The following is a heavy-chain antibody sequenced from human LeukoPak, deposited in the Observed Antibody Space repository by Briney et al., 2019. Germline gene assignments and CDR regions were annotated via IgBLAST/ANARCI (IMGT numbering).Heavy chain of an antibody. V-gene: IGHV4-59*01. J-gene: IGHJ4*02. D-gene: IGHD3-3*01. CDR3: AKASQRITIFGVVPSYFDY. CDR2: IYYSGST. CDR1: GGSISSYY. Sequence: PSETLSLTCTVSGGSISSYYWSWIRQPPGKGLEWIGYIYYSGSTNYNPSLKSRVTISVDTSKNQFSLKLSSVTAADTAVYYCAKASQRITIFGVVPSYFDYWGQGTLVAVSS.